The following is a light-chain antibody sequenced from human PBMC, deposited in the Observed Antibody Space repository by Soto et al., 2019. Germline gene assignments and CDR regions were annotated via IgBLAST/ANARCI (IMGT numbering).Light chain of an antibody. CDR2: DTF. Sequence: EIVLTQSPATLSLSPGERATLSCTASQSVNSYLAWYQHRPGQAPRLLIYDTFTRATGVPARVSGSGSGTDFTLTISSLEPEDVADYYCQHPTRRYTFGQGTKVETK. V-gene: IGKV3-11*01. CDR3: QHPTRRYT. CDR1: QSVNSY. J-gene: IGKJ2*01.